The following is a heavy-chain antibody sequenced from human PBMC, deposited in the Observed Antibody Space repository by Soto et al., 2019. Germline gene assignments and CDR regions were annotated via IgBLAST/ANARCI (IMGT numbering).Heavy chain of an antibody. Sequence: PGGSLRLSCAASGFTLSSYGMHWVRQAPGKGLEWVAVIWYDGSNKYYADSVKGRFTISRDNSKNTLYLQMNSLRAEDTAVYYCARDRGIAAAGISGYWGQGTLVTVSS. V-gene: IGHV3-33*01. CDR2: IWYDGSNK. D-gene: IGHD6-13*01. CDR3: ARDRGIAAAGISGY. CDR1: GFTLSSYG. J-gene: IGHJ4*02.